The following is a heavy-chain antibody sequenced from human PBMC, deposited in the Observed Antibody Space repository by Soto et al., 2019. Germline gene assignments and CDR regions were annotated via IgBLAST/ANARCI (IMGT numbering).Heavy chain of an antibody. CDR3: ARDAVSTIGDFDY. Sequence: GASVKVSCKASGYTFTGYYIHCVRQAPGQVLEWMGWINPNSGATNQAQKFQGRVTMARDTSISTAYMELSRLTSDDTAVYYCARDAVSTIGDFDYWGQGTLVTVSS. J-gene: IGHJ4*02. V-gene: IGHV1-2*02. CDR1: GYTFTGYY. D-gene: IGHD5-12*01. CDR2: INPNSGAT.